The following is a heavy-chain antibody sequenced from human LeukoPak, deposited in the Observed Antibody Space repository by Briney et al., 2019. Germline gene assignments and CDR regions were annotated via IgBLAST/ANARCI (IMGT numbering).Heavy chain of an antibody. CDR3: ARGLIRTYYYDSSGYPG. CDR1: GFTFSSYW. CDR2: IKQDGSEK. V-gene: IGHV3-7*01. J-gene: IGHJ3*01. Sequence: GGSLRLSCAASGFTFSSYWMSWVRQAPGKGLEWVANIKQDGSEKHYVDSVKGRFTISRDNAKNSLYLQMNSLRAEDTAVYYCARGLIRTYYYDSSGYPGWGQGTVVTVSS. D-gene: IGHD3-22*01.